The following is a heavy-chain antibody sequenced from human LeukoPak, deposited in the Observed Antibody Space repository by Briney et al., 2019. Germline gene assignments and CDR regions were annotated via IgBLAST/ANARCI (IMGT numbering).Heavy chain of an antibody. CDR3: ARAKDNSGRDGFDI. V-gene: IGHV3-33*01. CDR2: IWYDGSNK. Sequence: GGSLRLSCAASGFTFSSYGMHWVRQAPGKGLEWVAVIWYDGSNKYYVDSVKGRFTISRDNSKNTLYLQMNSLRAEDTAVYYCARAKDNSGRDGFDIWGQGTMVTVSS. CDR1: GFTFSSYG. D-gene: IGHD6-19*01. J-gene: IGHJ3*02.